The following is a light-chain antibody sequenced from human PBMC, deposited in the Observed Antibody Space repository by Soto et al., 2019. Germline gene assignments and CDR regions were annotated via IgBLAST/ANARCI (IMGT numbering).Light chain of an antibody. CDR3: QQSYTIPLT. CDR2: AAS. J-gene: IGKJ4*01. V-gene: IGKV1-12*01. Sequence: DIQMTQSPSSVSASVGDRVIITCRASHSISTWLSWYQQKPGKAPKFLIYAASSLQSGVPSRFSGTGSGTDFTLTITSLQTEDFAPYFCQQSYTIPLTFGGGTKVEIK. CDR1: HSISTW.